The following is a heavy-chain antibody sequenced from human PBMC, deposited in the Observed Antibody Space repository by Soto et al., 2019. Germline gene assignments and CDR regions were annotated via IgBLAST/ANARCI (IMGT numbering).Heavy chain of an antibody. Sequence: LRLSCAASGFSLSDFWMHWIRQAPGKGLVWVARISDDAITKSYADFVEGRFTISRDNAKNMVYLQLNSLTTDDTAFYYCAREVPISAVNYIDHWGQGALVTVSS. D-gene: IGHD1-26*01. CDR2: ISDDAITK. CDR3: AREVPISAVNYIDH. J-gene: IGHJ4*02. CDR1: GFSLSDFW. V-gene: IGHV3-74*01.